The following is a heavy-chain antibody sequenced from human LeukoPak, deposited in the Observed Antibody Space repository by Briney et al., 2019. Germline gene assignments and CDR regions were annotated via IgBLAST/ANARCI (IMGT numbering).Heavy chain of an antibody. Sequence: GGSLRLSCAASGFTFDDYAMHWVRQAPGKGLEWVLGISWNSGSIGYADSVKGRFTISRDNAKNSLYLQMNSLRAEDTALYYCAKDTDGAAAGTTWGHWGQGTLVTVSS. CDR2: ISWNSGSI. D-gene: IGHD6-13*01. CDR3: AKDTDGAAAGTTWGH. J-gene: IGHJ4*02. CDR1: GFTFDDYA. V-gene: IGHV3-9*01.